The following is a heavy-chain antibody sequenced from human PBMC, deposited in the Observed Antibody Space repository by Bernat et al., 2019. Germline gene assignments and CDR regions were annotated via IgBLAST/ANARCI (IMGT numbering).Heavy chain of an antibody. D-gene: IGHD3-10*01. J-gene: IGHJ6*02. V-gene: IGHV1-69*01. CDR3: VRGVATMVRGVTLYYYYGMDV. CDR2: IIPIFGTA. CDR1: GGTFSSYA. Sequence: QVQLVQSGAEVKKPGSSVKVSCKASGGTFSSYAISWVRQAPGQGLEWMGGIIPIFGTANYAQKFQGRVTITADESTSTAYMELSSLRSEDTAVYYCVRGVATMVRGVTLYYYYGMDVWGQGTTVTVSS.